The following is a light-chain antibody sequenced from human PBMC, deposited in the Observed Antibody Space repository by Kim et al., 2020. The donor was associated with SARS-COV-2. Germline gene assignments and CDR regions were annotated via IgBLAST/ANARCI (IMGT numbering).Light chain of an antibody. J-gene: IGLJ3*02. V-gene: IGLV6-57*04. CDR1: SGGIASNH. Sequence: NFMLTQPHSVSESPGKTVTISCTRSSGGIASNHVQWYQQRPGSAPTIVIYEDNERPSGVPDRFSGSIDSSSDSASLTISGLKTEDEADYYCQSYDRTNVVFGGGTQLTVL. CDR2: EDN. CDR3: QSYDRTNVV.